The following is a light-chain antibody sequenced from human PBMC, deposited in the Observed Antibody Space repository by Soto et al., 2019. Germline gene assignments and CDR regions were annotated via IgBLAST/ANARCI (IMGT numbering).Light chain of an antibody. CDR2: GAS. Sequence: EIVLTQSPATLSVSPGERATLSCRASQSVSSYLAWFQQKPGQAPRLLIYGASRRATGIPDRFSGSGSGTDFTLTISRLEPEDFAVYYCQHYGFSPRWTFGQGTKVDIK. CDR3: QHYGFSPRWT. CDR1: QSVSSY. V-gene: IGKV3-20*01. J-gene: IGKJ1*01.